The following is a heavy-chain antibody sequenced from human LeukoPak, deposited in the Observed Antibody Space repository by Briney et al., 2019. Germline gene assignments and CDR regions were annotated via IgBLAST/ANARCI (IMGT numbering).Heavy chain of an antibody. Sequence: ASVKVSCKASGYTFTSYDINWVRQATGQGLEWMGWMNPNSGNTGYAQKFQGRVTMTRNTSISTAYMELSSLRSEDTAVYYCARVPTGYSSSWYDYWGQGTLVTVSS. CDR3: ARVPTGYSSSWYDY. V-gene: IGHV1-8*01. D-gene: IGHD6-13*01. CDR2: MNPNSGNT. CDR1: GYTFTSYD. J-gene: IGHJ4*02.